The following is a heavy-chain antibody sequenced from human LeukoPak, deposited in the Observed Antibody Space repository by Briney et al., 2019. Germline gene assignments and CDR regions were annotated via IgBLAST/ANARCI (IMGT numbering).Heavy chain of an antibody. V-gene: IGHV3-53*01. CDR1: GFTVSGTY. CDR3: ARAKTVAGLPFDY. D-gene: IGHD6-19*01. Sequence: GGSLRLSCAPSGFTVSGTYMSWVRQAPGKGLEWVSVIYSAGDTFSADSVKGRFTVSRDSSKNTLYLQMNSLRAEDTAVYYCARAKTVAGLPFDYWGQGTLVTVSS. CDR2: IYSAGDT. J-gene: IGHJ4*02.